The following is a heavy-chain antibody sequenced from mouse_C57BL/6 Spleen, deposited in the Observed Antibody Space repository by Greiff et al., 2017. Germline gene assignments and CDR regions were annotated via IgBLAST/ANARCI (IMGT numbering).Heavy chain of an antibody. Sequence: QVQLQQPGAELVKPGASVKLSCKASGYTFTSYWMHWVKQRPGQGLEWIGMIHPNSGSTNYNEKFKSKATLTVDKSSSTAYMQLSSLTSEDSAVYYCGRTELGEAWFAYWGQGTLVTVAA. J-gene: IGHJ3*01. CDR2: IHPNSGST. CDR3: GRTELGEAWFAY. V-gene: IGHV1-64*01. D-gene: IGHD4-1*01. CDR1: GYTFTSYW.